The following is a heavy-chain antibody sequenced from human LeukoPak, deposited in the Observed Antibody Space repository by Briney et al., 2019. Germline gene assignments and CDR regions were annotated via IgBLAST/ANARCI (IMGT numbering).Heavy chain of an antibody. Sequence: SETLSLTCAVYGGSFSGYYWSWIRQPPGKGLEWIGEINHSGSTNYNPSLKSRVTISVDTSKNQLSLKLSSVTAADTAVYYCASVADERSYDYWGQGTLVTVSS. CDR3: ASVADERSYDY. CDR1: GGSFSGYY. CDR2: INHSGST. D-gene: IGHD2-21*01. V-gene: IGHV4-34*01. J-gene: IGHJ4*02.